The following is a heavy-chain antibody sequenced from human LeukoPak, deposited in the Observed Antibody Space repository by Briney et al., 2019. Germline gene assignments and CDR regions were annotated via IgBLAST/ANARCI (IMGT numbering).Heavy chain of an antibody. CDR2: INPNSGGT. D-gene: IGHD6-25*01. V-gene: IGHV1-2*02. CDR3: ARVGITAATADY. Sequence: APVKLSCKASGGTFSSYAISWVRQAPGQGLEWMGWINPNSGGTNYAQKFQGRVTMTRDTSISTAYMELSRLRSDDTAVYFCARVGITAATADYWGQGTLVTVSS. J-gene: IGHJ4*02. CDR1: GGTFSSYA.